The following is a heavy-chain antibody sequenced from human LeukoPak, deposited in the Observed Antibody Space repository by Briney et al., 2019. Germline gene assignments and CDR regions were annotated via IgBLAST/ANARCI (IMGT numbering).Heavy chain of an antibody. CDR2: INQDGTEK. CDR1: GFTFSTYG. Sequence: GGSLRLSCAPSGFTFSTYGMSWLRQAPGKGLEWVANINQDGTEKDYVDSVKGRFTISRDNVKNSLYLQMNSLRADDMAVYYCAGDLFDYMDVWGKGTMVTVSS. V-gene: IGHV3-7*01. J-gene: IGHJ6*03. CDR3: AGDLFDYMDV. D-gene: IGHD2-21*01.